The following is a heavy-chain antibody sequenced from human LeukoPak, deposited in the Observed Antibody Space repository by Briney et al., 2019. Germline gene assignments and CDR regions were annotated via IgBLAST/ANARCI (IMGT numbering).Heavy chain of an antibody. J-gene: IGHJ4*02. CDR1: GYTFTGYY. V-gene: IGHV1-2*02. CDR3: ARLGYCSSTSCSFFAG. Sequence: ASVKVSCKASGYTFTGYYMHWVRQAPGQGLEWMGWINPNSGGTNYAQKFRGRVTMTRDTSISTAYMELSRLRSDDTAAYYCARLGYCSSTSCSFFAGWGQGSLVTASA. CDR2: INPNSGGT. D-gene: IGHD2-2*01.